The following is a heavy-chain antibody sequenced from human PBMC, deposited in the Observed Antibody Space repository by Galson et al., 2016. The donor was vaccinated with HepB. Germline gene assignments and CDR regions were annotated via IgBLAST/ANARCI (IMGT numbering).Heavy chain of an antibody. CDR2: VSFSDGRT. CDR3: ARDWNDYSRTDCFDY. J-gene: IGHJ4*02. D-gene: IGHD4/OR15-4a*01. CDR1: SYTFASYG. Sequence: SVKVSCKASSYTFASYGISWVRQAPGQGPEWLGWVSFSDGRTNYAQKYQDRVTMTTDTSTTTAYMELKSLRSEDTAVYYCARDWNDYSRTDCFDYWGRGTLVTVTS. V-gene: IGHV1-18*01.